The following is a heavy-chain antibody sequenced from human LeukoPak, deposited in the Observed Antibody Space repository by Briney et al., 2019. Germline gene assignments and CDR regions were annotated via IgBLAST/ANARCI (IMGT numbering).Heavy chain of an antibody. V-gene: IGHV3-9*01. Sequence: PGGSLRLSCAAPGFTFDDYAMHWVRHGPGKGLEWVSGISWNSGSIVYADSVKGRFTISRDNAKNSLYLKMNGLRAEDTALYYCARTPRRYDSSGYPDYWGQGTLVTVSS. CDR1: GFTFDDYA. CDR2: ISWNSGSI. CDR3: ARTPRRYDSSGYPDY. D-gene: IGHD3-22*01. J-gene: IGHJ4*02.